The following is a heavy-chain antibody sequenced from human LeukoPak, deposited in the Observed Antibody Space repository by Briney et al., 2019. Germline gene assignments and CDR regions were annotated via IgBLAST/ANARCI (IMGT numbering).Heavy chain of an antibody. J-gene: IGHJ4*02. CDR1: GYSFTSYW. CDR2: IYPGDSDT. D-gene: IGHD3-22*01. CDR3: ARPVYYYDSSGYYYDY. V-gene: IGHV5-51*01. Sequence: GESLKISCKGSGYSFTSYWIGWVRQMPGKGLEWMGIIYPGDSDTRYSPSFQGQVTISAGKSISTAYLQWSSLKASDTAMYYCARPVYYYDSSGYYYDYWGQGTLVTVSS.